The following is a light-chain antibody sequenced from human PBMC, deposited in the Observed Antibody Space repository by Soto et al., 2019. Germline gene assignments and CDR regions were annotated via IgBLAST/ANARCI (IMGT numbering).Light chain of an antibody. CDR1: QSVLYSSDNKNY. CDR2: WAS. J-gene: IGKJ1*01. V-gene: IGKV4-1*01. Sequence: DIVMTQSPDSLAVSLGERATINCKSSQSVLYSSDNKNYLAWYQQKPGQPPKLLIYWASTRESGVPDRFSGSGSETDFTLTISSLQAEDVAIYYCHQYYSPPQTFGQGTKVEIK. CDR3: HQYYSPPQT.